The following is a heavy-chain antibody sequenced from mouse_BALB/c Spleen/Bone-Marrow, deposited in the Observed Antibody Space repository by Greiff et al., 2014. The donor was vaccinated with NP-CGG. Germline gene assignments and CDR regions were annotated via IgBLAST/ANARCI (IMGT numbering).Heavy chain of an antibody. CDR3: AGGRDWDAWFAY. CDR2: IYPGDGDT. D-gene: IGHD4-1*01. Sequence: QVQLQQSGPELVKPGASVKISCKASGYAFSSSWMNWVKQRPGQGLEWIGRIYPGDGDTNYNGKFKGKVTLTADKSSSTAYMQLSSLTSVDSAVYFCAGGRDWDAWFAYWGQGTLVTVSA. CDR1: GYAFSSSW. J-gene: IGHJ3*01. V-gene: IGHV1-82*01.